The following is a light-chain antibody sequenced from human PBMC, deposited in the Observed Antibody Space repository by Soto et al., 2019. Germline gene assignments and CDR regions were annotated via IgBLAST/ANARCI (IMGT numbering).Light chain of an antibody. Sequence: DIQMTQSPSTLSASLGDRVTITCRANRSISSWLAWYQQKPGKAPKLLIYKASTLKTGVPSRFSGSGSGTEFTLTISSLQPDDFATYYCQQYNSNPLTFGGGTKVEIK. CDR3: QQYNSNPLT. V-gene: IGKV1-5*03. CDR2: KAS. J-gene: IGKJ4*01. CDR1: RSISSW.